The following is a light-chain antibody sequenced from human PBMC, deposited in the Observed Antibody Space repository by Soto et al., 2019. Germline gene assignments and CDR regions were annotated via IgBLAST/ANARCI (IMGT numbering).Light chain of an antibody. CDR1: SGHSSYA. CDR3: QTWGTGIQGV. J-gene: IGLJ2*01. V-gene: IGLV4-69*02. Sequence: QAVVTQSPSASASLGASVKLTCTLSSGHSSYAIAWHQQQPEKGPRYLMKLNSDGSHSKGDGIPDRFSGSSSGAERYLTISSLQSEDEVDYYCQTWGTGIQGVFGGGTKLTVL. CDR2: LNSDGSH.